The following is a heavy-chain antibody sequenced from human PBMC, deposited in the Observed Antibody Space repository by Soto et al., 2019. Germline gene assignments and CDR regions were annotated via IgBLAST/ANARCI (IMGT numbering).Heavy chain of an antibody. CDR2: IYYSGST. V-gene: IGHV4-59*08. CDR3: ARLNELTGMTFDY. D-gene: IGHD7-27*01. J-gene: IGHJ4*02. Sequence: SETLSLTCTVSGGSISSYYWSWIRQPPGKGLEWIGYIYYSGSTNYNPSLKSRVTISVDTSKNQFSLKLSSVTAADTAVYYCARLNELTGMTFDYWGQGTLVTVSS. CDR1: GGSISSYY.